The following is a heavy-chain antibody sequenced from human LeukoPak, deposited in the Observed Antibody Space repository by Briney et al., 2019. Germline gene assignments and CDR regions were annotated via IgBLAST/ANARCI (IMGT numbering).Heavy chain of an antibody. CDR3: ASVSYDSSDYYSGAFDY. V-gene: IGHV4-34*01. CDR1: GGSFSGYY. CDR2: INHSGST. J-gene: IGHJ4*02. D-gene: IGHD3-22*01. Sequence: SETLSLTCAVYGGSFSGYYWSWIRQPPGKGLEWIGEINHSGSTNYNPSLKSRVTISVDTSKNQFSLKLSSVTAADTAVYYCASVSYDSSDYYSGAFDYWGQGTLVTVSS.